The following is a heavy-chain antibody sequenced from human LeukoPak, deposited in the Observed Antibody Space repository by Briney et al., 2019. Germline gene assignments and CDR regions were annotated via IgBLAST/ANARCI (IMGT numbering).Heavy chain of an antibody. J-gene: IGHJ4*02. Sequence: SETLSLTCTVSGGSISSYYWSWIRQPPGKGLEWIGYIYYSGSTNYNPSLESRVTISVDTSKNQFSLKLSSVTAADTAVYYCARGQWELPIDYWGQGTLVTVSS. CDR1: GGSISSYY. CDR3: ARGQWELPIDY. V-gene: IGHV4-59*01. CDR2: IYYSGST. D-gene: IGHD1-26*01.